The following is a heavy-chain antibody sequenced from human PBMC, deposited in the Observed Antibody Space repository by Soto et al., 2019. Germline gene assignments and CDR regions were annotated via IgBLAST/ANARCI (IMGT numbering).Heavy chain of an antibody. V-gene: IGHV1-18*01. J-gene: IGHJ4*02. D-gene: IGHD1-1*01. CDR3: ARGRYGDY. CDR2: ISAHSGNT. Sequence: QVHLVQSGAEVKKPGASVKVSCKASGYTFTSYGITWVRQAPGQGLVWMGWISAHSGNTDYAQKLQGRVIVTRDTSTSTAYMELRSLISDDTAVYYCARGRYGDYWGQGALVTVSS. CDR1: GYTFTSYG.